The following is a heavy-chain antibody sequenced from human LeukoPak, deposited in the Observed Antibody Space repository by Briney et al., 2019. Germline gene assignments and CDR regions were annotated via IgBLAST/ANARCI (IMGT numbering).Heavy chain of an antibody. CDR3: ARDSASIVVVVAATHPFDY. V-gene: IGHV3-48*02. CDR1: GFTFSSYI. J-gene: IGHJ4*02. Sequence: GGSLRLSCAASGFTFSSYIMNCVRHAPGKGLEWVSYISSSSSTIYYADSVKGRFTISRDNAKNSLYLQMNSLRDEDTAVYYCARDSASIVVVVAATHPFDYWGQGTLVTVSS. D-gene: IGHD2-15*01. CDR2: ISSSSSTI.